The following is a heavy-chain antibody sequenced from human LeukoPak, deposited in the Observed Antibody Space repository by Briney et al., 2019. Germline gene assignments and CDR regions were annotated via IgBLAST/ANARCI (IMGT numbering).Heavy chain of an antibody. D-gene: IGHD3-22*01. CDR3: ARDRDEGITMIVVVITRREPSPRADLNSRNWFDP. V-gene: IGHV1-69*06. CDR1: GGTFSSYA. CDR2: IIPIFGTA. J-gene: IGHJ5*02. Sequence: SVKVSCKASGGTFSSYAISWVRQAPGQGLEWMGGIIPIFGTANYAQKFQGRVTITADKSTSTAYMELSSLRSEDTAVYHCARDRDEGITMIVVVITRREPSPRADLNSRNWFDPWGQGTLVTVSS.